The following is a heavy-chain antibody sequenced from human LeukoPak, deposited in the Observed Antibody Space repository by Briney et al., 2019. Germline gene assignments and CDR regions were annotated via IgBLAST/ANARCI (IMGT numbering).Heavy chain of an antibody. CDR1: GGSISSSSYY. V-gene: IGHV4-39*01. Sequence: SETLSLTCTVSGGSISSSSYYWGWIRQPPGKGLEWIGSIYYSGSTDYNPSLKSRVTISIDTSKNQFSLKLSSVTAADTAVYYCARHRGGYVDYWGQGTLVTVSS. CDR3: ARHRGGYVDY. J-gene: IGHJ4*02. D-gene: IGHD3-10*01. CDR2: IYYSGST.